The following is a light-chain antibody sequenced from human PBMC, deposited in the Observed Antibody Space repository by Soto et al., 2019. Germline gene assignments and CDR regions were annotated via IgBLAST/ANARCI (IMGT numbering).Light chain of an antibody. J-gene: IGKJ4*01. CDR2: DAS. Sequence: DIQMSQSPSSLSASVGDRVTITCQASQDIKNYLNWYQQKSGKAPKLLIYDASDLETGVPSRFSGSGSGTDFTFTINSLQPEDIATYYCQQYDNLPLTFGGGTTVDIK. CDR3: QQYDNLPLT. V-gene: IGKV1-33*01. CDR1: QDIKNY.